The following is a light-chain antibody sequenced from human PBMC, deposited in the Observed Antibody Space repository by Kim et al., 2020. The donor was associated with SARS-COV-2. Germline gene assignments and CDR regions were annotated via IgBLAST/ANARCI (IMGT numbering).Light chain of an antibody. V-gene: IGLV3-19*01. J-gene: IGLJ1*01. CDR1: SLRSYY. CDR2: GKN. CDR3: NSRGSSGHYV. Sequence: SSELTQDPAVSVALGQTVRITCQGDSLRSYYASWYQQKPGQAPVLVIYGKNNRPSGIPDRFSGSSSGNTASLTITGAQAEDEADYYCNSRGSSGHYVFGTGTKVTVL.